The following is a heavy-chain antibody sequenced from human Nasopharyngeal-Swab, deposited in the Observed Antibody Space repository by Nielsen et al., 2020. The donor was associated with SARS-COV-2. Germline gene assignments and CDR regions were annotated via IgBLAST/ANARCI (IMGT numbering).Heavy chain of an antibody. J-gene: IGHJ4*02. CDR2: TYYRSQWYS. CDR1: GDSVPRNNAA. V-gene: IGHV6-1*01. CDR3: ARDVGGRDNY. D-gene: IGHD2-15*01. Sequence: SQTLSLTCSIPGDSVPRNNAAWNWIRQSPSRGLEWLGRTYYRSQWYSDYAVSVKSRITINPDTAKNQFSLQLNSVTPEDTAVYYCARDVGGRDNYWGQGALVTVSS.